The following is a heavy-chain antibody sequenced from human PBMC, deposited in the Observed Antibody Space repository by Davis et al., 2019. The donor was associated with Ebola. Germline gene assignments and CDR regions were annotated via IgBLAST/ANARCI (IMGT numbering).Heavy chain of an antibody. D-gene: IGHD1-14*01. V-gene: IGHV3-21*01. J-gene: IGHJ4*02. CDR1: GFTFSSYS. CDR2: ISSSSSYI. Sequence: GGSLRLSCAASGFTFSSYSMNWVRQAPGKGLEWVSSISSSSSYIYQTDSLKGRFIISRDNAKNSLYLQMNGLRAEDTAVYYCARSEPPDYWGQGTLVTVSS. CDR3: ARSEPPDY.